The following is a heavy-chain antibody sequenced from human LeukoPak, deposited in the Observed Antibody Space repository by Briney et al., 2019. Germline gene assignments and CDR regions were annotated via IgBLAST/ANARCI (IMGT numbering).Heavy chain of an antibody. Sequence: SETLSLICAVYGGSFSGYYWSWIRQPPGKGLEWIGEINHSGSTNYNPSLKSRVTISVDTSKNQFSLKLSSVIAADTAVYYCARGVGNILTGYSLDYWGQGTLVTVSS. D-gene: IGHD3-9*01. J-gene: IGHJ4*02. CDR3: ARGVGNILTGYSLDY. CDR2: INHSGST. CDR1: GGSFSGYY. V-gene: IGHV4-34*01.